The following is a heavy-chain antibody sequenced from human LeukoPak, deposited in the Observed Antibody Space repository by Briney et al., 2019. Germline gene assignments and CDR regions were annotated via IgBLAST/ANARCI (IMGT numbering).Heavy chain of an antibody. J-gene: IGHJ5*02. CDR2: ISYDGTNK. CDR3: AKAENDIRTVAAANDP. Sequence: GGSLRLSCAASGFTFSTYPMHWVRQAPGKGLEWVAVISYDGTNKNYADSVKGRFAISRDNSRNTLYLQMNSLREEDTAVYYCAKAENDIRTVAAANDPWGQGTLVTVSS. CDR1: GFTFSTYP. V-gene: IGHV3-30*01. D-gene: IGHD6-13*01.